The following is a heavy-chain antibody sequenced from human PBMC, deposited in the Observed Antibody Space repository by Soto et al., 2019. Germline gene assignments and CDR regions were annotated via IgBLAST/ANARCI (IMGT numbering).Heavy chain of an antibody. CDR1: GDSVSSNSAA. D-gene: IGHD2-8*01. J-gene: IGHJ6*02. CDR3: ARDDSYGVFYSPPLYHYGMYV. CDR2: TYYRSKWYN. V-gene: IGHV6-1*01. Sequence: PSQTLSLTCAISGDSVSSNSAAWNWIRQSPSRGLEWLGRTYYRSKWYNDYAVSVKSRITINPDTSKNQFSLQLNSVTPEDTAVYYCARDDSYGVFYSPPLYHYGMYVCGQGTSVPVS.